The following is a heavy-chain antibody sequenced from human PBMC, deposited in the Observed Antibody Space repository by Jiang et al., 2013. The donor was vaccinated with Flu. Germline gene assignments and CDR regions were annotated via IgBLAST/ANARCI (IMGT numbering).Heavy chain of an antibody. J-gene: IGHJ4*02. Sequence: QTLSLTCAISGDSVSSTNTAWNWVRLSPSRGLEWLGRTFYKSRWNNQYSLSMSGRLTINPDPSKNQFSLQLDSVTPEDAALYYCTRGYLQGGFDSWGQGTLVTVSS. CDR3: TRGYLQGGFDS. CDR1: GDSVSSTNTA. CDR2: TFYKSRWNN. V-gene: IGHV6-1*01. D-gene: IGHD2-2*02.